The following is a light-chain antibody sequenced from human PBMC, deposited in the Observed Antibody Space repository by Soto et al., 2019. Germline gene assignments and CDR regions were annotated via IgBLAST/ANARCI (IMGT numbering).Light chain of an antibody. CDR1: GSNIGANYD. Sequence: QSVLTQPPSVSGAPGRRVTISCTGSGSNIGANYDVHWYQQLPGTAPKLLIYRNTNRPSGVPDRFSGSKSGTSASLAITGLQAEDEADYYCQSYDSRLSGSVFGGGTQLTVL. CDR3: QSYDSRLSGSV. J-gene: IGLJ3*02. V-gene: IGLV1-40*01. CDR2: RNT.